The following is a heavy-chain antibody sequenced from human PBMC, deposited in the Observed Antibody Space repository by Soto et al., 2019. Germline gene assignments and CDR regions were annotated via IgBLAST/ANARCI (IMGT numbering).Heavy chain of an antibody. D-gene: IGHD4-17*01. J-gene: IGHJ6*02. CDR1: GGTFSSYA. CDR2: IIPIFGTA. V-gene: IGHV1-69*01. CDR3: ARAVTTVTTYLYYYYGMDV. Sequence: QVQLVQSGAEVKKPGSSVKVSCKASGGTFSSYAISWVRQAPGQGLEWMGGIIPIFGTANYAQKFQGRVTITAYESTSTAYMELSSLRSEDTAVYYCARAVTTVTTYLYYYYGMDVWGQGTTVTVSS.